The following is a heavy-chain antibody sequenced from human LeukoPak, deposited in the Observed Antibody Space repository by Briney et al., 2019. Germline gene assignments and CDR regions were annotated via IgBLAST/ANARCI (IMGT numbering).Heavy chain of an antibody. Sequence: GGSLRLSCAASGFTFSTYWMHWVRQAPGKGLVWVSRMNNDGSIRDYADSVKGRFTISRDNAKNTLYLQMNSLRAEDTAVYYCARFYGDYLFDQWGQGSRVTVSS. CDR3: ARFYGDYLFDQ. CDR2: MNNDGSIR. CDR1: GFTFSTYW. J-gene: IGHJ4*02. D-gene: IGHD4-17*01. V-gene: IGHV3-74*01.